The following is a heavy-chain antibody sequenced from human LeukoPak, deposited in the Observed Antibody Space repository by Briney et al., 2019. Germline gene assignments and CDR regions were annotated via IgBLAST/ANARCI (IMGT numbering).Heavy chain of an antibody. V-gene: IGHV3-48*04. CDR2: VSISSGTI. D-gene: IGHD1-26*01. J-gene: IGHJ4*02. CDR3: AKGYSGSYYYLFDY. CDR1: GFTFSGHN. Sequence: GGSLRLSCAASGFTFSGHNMNWVRQAPGKGLEWISFVSISSGTIYYADSVNGRFRISRDNAKSSLDLEMNSLRAEDTAVYYCAKGYSGSYYYLFDYWGQGTLVTVSS.